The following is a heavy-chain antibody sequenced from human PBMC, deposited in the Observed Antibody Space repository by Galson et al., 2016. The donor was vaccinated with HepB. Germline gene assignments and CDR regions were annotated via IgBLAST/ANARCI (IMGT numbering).Heavy chain of an antibody. CDR1: GFTFSSYA. V-gene: IGHV3-23*01. D-gene: IGHD2-2*02. CDR3: ARGRTTRCNSAFDI. CDR2: ISGSGGST. Sequence: SLRLSCAASGFTFSSYAMSWVRQAPGKGLEWVSVISGSGGSTYYADSVKGRFTISRDNTKNTLYLQVNSLRAEDTAIYYCARGRTTRCNSAFDIWGQGTMVTVSS. J-gene: IGHJ3*02.